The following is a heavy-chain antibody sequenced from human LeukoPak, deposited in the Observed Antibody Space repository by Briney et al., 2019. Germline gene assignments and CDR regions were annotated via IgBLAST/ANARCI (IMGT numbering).Heavy chain of an antibody. CDR1: GGSFSDYY. D-gene: IGHD1-26*01. CDR3: ARGYHSGSYNDY. CDR2: INHSGST. Sequence: SEALSLTCAVYGGSFSDYYWSWIRQPPGKGLEWIGEINHSGSTNYNPSLKSRVTISVDTSKNQFSLKLSSVTAADTAVYYCARGYHSGSYNDYWGQGTLVTVSS. J-gene: IGHJ4*02. V-gene: IGHV4-34*01.